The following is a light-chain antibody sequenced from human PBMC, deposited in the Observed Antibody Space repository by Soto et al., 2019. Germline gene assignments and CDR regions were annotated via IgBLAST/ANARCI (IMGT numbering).Light chain of an antibody. CDR1: QSVSSTY. CDR3: QQYGTSTLYT. J-gene: IGKJ2*01. Sequence: EIVLTQSPDTLSLSPGERATLSCRASQSVSSTYLAWYQQKPGQAPRLLIYGASSRATGIPDRFSGSGSGIDFTLTISRLEPEDFAVYYCQQYGTSTLYTFGQGTKLEIK. V-gene: IGKV3-20*01. CDR2: GAS.